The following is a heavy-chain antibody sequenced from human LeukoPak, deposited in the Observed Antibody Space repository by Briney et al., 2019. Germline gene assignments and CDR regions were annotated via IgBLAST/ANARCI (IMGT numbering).Heavy chain of an antibody. D-gene: IGHD2-2*01. CDR3: ARDLGYCSSTSCSDY. CDR2: IIPIFGTA. Sequence: ASVKVSCKASGGTFSSYAISWVRQAPGQGLEWMGGIIPIFGTANYAQKFQGRVTITTDESTSTAYMELSSLRSVDTAVYYCARDLGYCSSTSCSDYWGQGTLVTVSS. J-gene: IGHJ4*02. CDR1: GGTFSSYA. V-gene: IGHV1-69*05.